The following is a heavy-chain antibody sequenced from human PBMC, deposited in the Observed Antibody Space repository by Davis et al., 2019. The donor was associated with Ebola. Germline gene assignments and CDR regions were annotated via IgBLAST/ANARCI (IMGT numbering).Heavy chain of an antibody. V-gene: IGHV3-30*18. CDR2: ISYDGSNK. CDR1: GFTFSSYG. CDR3: AKANDFWSGPYYYYMDV. Sequence: GESLKISCAASGFTFSSYGMHWVRQAPGKGLEWVAVISYDGSNKYYADSVKGRFTISRDNSKNTLYLQMNSLRAEDTAVYYCAKANDFWSGPYYYYMDVWGKGTTVTVSS. J-gene: IGHJ6*03. D-gene: IGHD3-3*01.